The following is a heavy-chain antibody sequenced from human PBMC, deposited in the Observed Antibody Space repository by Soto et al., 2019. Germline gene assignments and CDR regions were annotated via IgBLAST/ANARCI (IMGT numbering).Heavy chain of an antibody. Sequence: QINLIESGPTLVKPTQTLTLTCTFSGFSLSTSGAAVGWVRQPPGRALEWLALIYWDGDKRYNASLGNRLTITKDTSKNKVGLTLTNVCCADTATYYGAHRVTMTLCGLIIDTGIGFDPWGQGTRVTVPS. CDR2: IYWDGDK. J-gene: IGHJ5*02. CDR3: AHRVTMTLCGLIIDTGIGFDP. D-gene: IGHD3-22*01. CDR1: GFSLSTSGAA. V-gene: IGHV2-5*02.